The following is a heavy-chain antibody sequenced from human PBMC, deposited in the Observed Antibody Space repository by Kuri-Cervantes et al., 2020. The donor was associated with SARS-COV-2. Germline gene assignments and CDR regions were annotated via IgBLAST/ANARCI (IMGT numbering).Heavy chain of an antibody. CDR2: ISSNGGST. D-gene: IGHD6-19*01. J-gene: IGHJ4*02. V-gene: IGHV3-64D*08. Sequence: GESLKISCAASGFTFSSYWMHWVRQAPGKGLEYVSAISSNGGSTYYADSVKGRFTISRDNSKNTLYLQMNSLRVEDTAVYYCAMEKGPSGGAIAYWGQGTLVTVSS. CDR3: AMEKGPSGGAIAY. CDR1: GFTFSSYW.